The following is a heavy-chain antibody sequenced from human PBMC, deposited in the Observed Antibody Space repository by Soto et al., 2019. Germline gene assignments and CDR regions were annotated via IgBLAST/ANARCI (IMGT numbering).Heavy chain of an antibody. V-gene: IGHV1-18*01. J-gene: IGHJ5*02. CDR2: ISACKGNT. CDR3: AREHTYMVRGVIKGNWFDP. Sequence: ASVRVSCKASGYTFTSYGISGVRQAPGEGLGGVGWISACKGNTNYARKLQGRVTMTTDTSTSTAYMELRSLRSDDTAVYYCAREHTYMVRGVIKGNWFDPWGQGTLVTVSS. CDR1: GYTFTSYG. D-gene: IGHD3-10*01.